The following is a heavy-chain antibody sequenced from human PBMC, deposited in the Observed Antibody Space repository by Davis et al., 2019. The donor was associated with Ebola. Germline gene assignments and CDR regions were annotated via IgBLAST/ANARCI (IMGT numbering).Heavy chain of an antibody. CDR3: ARSAITIFGVPMGWFDP. Sequence: ASVKVSCKASGYTFTGYYIHWVRQAPGQGLEWMGWINPNSGGTNYAQKLQGSVTMTTDTTTNTAYMELRSLRSDDTAVYYCARSAITIFGVPMGWFDPWGQGTLVTVSS. V-gene: IGHV1-2*02. D-gene: IGHD3-3*01. J-gene: IGHJ5*02. CDR1: GYTFTGYY. CDR2: INPNSGGT.